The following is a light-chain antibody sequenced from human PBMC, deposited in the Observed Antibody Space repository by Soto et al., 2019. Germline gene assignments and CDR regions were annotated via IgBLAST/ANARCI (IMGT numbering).Light chain of an antibody. CDR2: AVN. Sequence: QSLLTQPPSASGSPGQSVTISCTGTSSDVGGYQYVSWYQQYPGKAPKLMIYAVNKRPSGVPDRFSGSRSGNTASLTVSGLQAEDEADYYCSSYAGSNNYDFGTGTKVTVL. CDR3: SSYAGSNNYD. CDR1: SSDVGGYQY. V-gene: IGLV2-8*01. J-gene: IGLJ1*01.